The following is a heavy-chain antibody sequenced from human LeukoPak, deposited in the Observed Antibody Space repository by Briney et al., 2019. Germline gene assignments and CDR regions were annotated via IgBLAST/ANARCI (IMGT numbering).Heavy chain of an antibody. V-gene: IGHV3-74*01. CDR1: GFTFSSCW. D-gene: IGHD3-9*01. CDR2: INSDGSST. Sequence: GGSLRLSCAASGFTFSSCWMHWVRQAPGKGLVWVSHINSDGSSTSYADSVKGRFTISRDNAKNTLYLQMNSLRAEDTAVYYCASPLTGYYNGPYDYWGQGTLVTVSS. CDR3: ASPLTGYYNGPYDY. J-gene: IGHJ4*02.